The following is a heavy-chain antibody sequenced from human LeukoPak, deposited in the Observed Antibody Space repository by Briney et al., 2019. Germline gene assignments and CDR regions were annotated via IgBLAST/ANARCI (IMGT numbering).Heavy chain of an antibody. Sequence: GGSLRLSCAASGFTFSSHWMTWVRQAPGKGLEWVSYISSSSSTIYYADSVKGRFTISGDNAKNSLYLQMNSLRAEDTAVYYCARGGHSYGTPFDYWGQGTLVTVSS. V-gene: IGHV3-48*04. CDR1: GFTFSSHW. CDR3: ARGGHSYGTPFDY. CDR2: ISSSSSTI. D-gene: IGHD5-18*01. J-gene: IGHJ4*02.